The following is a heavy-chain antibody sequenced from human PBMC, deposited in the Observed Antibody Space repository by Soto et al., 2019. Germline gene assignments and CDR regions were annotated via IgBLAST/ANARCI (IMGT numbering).Heavy chain of an antibody. J-gene: IGHJ6*02. Sequence: QVQLVQSGAEVKKPGSSVKVSCKASGCTFSSYAISWVRQAPGQGLEWMGGIIPIFGTANYEQKFQGRVTITADESTSPAYMELSSLSSEDTAVYYCARENHDGGSRNGMDVWGQGTTVTVSS. CDR2: IIPIFGTA. CDR3: ARENHDGGSRNGMDV. V-gene: IGHV1-69*01. D-gene: IGHD5-18*01. CDR1: GCTFSSYA.